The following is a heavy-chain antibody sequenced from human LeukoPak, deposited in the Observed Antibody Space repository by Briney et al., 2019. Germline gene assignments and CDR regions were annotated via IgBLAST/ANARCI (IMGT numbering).Heavy chain of an antibody. CDR2: IKSKTDGGTT. J-gene: IGHJ4*02. CDR1: GFTFSSYA. CDR3: TTQDSSGYYFDFDY. D-gene: IGHD3-22*01. Sequence: PGGSLRLSCAASGFTFSSYAMSWVRQAPGKGLEWVGRIKSKTDGGTTDYAAPVKGRFTISRDDSKNTLYLQMNSLKTEDTAVYYCTTQDSSGYYFDFDYWGQGTLVTVSS. V-gene: IGHV3-15*01.